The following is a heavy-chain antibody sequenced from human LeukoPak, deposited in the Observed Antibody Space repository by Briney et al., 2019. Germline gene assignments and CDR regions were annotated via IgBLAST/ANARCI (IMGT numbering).Heavy chain of an antibody. CDR1: GFTFSKFW. Sequence: GSLRLSCAAYGFTFSKFWMNWVRQAPGKGLEWVSSISGSSSYIYYADSVKGRFSISRDNAKNSLYLQMNSLRAEDTAVYYCARDLLGWELHYFDYWGQGTLVTVSS. D-gene: IGHD1-26*01. CDR3: ARDLLGWELHYFDY. CDR2: ISGSSSYI. V-gene: IGHV3-21*01. J-gene: IGHJ4*02.